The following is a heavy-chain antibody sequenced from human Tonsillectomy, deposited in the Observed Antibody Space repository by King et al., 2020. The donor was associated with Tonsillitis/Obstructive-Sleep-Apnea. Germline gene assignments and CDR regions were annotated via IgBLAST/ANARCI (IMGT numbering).Heavy chain of an antibody. CDR3: AREALAAAGTILDY. J-gene: IGHJ4*02. V-gene: IGHV1-46*01. Sequence: VQLVESGAEVKKPGASVKVSCKTSGYTFTSYYMHWVRQAPGQGLEWMGIINPSDSGTHYAQKFQGRVTLTRDTSTSTVHMELSSLRSEDTAVYYCAREALAAAGTILDYWCQGTLVTVSS. CDR1: GYTFTSYY. D-gene: IGHD6-13*01. CDR2: INPSDSGT.